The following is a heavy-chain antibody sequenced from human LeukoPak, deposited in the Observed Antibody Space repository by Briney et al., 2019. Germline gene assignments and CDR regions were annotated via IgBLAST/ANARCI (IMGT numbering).Heavy chain of an antibody. CDR2: IWYDGSNK. D-gene: IGHD2-2*01. J-gene: IGHJ3*02. CDR1: GFTFSSYG. CDR3: ARDSCTSCKTPRNAFDI. V-gene: IGHV3-33*01. Sequence: PGGSLRFSCAASGFTFSSYGMHWVRQAPRKGLEWGAVIWYDGSNKYYADSVKGRFTISRDNSKNTLYLQMNSLRAEDTAVYYCARDSCTSCKTPRNAFDIWGQGTMVTVSS.